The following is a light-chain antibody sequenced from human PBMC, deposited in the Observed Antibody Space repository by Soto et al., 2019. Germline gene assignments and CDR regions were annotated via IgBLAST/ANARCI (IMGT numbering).Light chain of an antibody. CDR2: DAA. Sequence: MYHPLSTLSASKGERVSITCRASLSVGSWLAWYQQKPGKAPKLLIYDAASLESGVPARFSGSGSGTEFTLTISSLQPDDSATYYCQQYESYMTFGQGSIV. J-gene: IGKJ1*01. CDR3: QQYESYMT. CDR1: LSVGSW. V-gene: IGKV1-5*01.